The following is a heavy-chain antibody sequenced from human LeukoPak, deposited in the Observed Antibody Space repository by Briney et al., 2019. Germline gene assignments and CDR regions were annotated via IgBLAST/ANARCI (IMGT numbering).Heavy chain of an antibody. CDR3: ARSDYNPSRCFDY. CDR1: GFTFSSYS. CDR2: ISSSSSTI. J-gene: IGHJ4*02. V-gene: IGHV3-48*01. D-gene: IGHD4-11*01. Sequence: PGGSLRLSCAASGFTFSSYSMNWVRQAPGKGLEWVSYISSSSSTIYYADSVKGRFTISRDNAKNSLYLQMNSLRAEDTAVYYCARSDYNPSRCFDYWGQGTLVTVPS.